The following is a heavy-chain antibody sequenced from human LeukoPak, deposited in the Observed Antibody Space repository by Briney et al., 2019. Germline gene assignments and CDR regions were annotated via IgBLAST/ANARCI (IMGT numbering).Heavy chain of an antibody. V-gene: IGHV1-8*01. CDR1: GYTFPRSS. D-gene: IGHD6-19*01. Sequence: GASVKVSCKASGYTFPRSSVNWVRQAPGQGLGWMGWMNPNSGNTGYAQKFQGRVTMTRNTSISTAYMELSSLRSEDTAVYYCARVQWLAPQYYFDYWGQGTLVTVSS. CDR2: MNPNSGNT. CDR3: ARVQWLAPQYYFDY. J-gene: IGHJ4*02.